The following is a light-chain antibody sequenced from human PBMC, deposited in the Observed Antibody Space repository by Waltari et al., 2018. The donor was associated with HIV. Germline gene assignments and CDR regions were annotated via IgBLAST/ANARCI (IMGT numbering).Light chain of an antibody. V-gene: IGLV2-8*01. CDR1: SSDVGGYTY. CDR2: EVT. Sequence: QSVLAQPPSASGSPGQSVTISCTGTSSDVGGYTYVSWYQQHPGKAPKLMIYEVTQRPSGVPDRFSGSKSANTASLTVSGLQADDEADYYCSSYAGSNNYVVFGGGTKLTVL. J-gene: IGLJ2*01. CDR3: SSYAGSNNYVV.